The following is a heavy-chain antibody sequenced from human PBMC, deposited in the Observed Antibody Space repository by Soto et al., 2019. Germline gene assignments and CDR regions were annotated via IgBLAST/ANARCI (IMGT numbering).Heavy chain of an antibody. J-gene: IGHJ4*02. V-gene: IGHV4-34*01. Sequence: QVQLQQWGAGLLKPSETLSLTCAVYGRSFSNPYFYWSWIRQPPGKGLEWIGEVNHRGSTNYTPSLKSRVTISLDTSKNHFSLRLTSLTAADTAVYCCASLDSSGWYFDDWGQGTLVTVSS. CDR2: VNHRGST. CDR3: ASLDSSGWYFDD. D-gene: IGHD6-19*01. CDR1: GRSFSNPYFY.